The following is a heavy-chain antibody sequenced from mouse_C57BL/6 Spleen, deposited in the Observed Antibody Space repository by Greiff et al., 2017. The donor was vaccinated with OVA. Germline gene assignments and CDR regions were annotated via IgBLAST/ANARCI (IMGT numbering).Heavy chain of an antibody. V-gene: IGHV1-69*01. Sequence: VQLQQPGAELVMPGASVKLSCKASGYTFTSYWMHWVKQRPGQGLEWIGEIDPSDSYTNYNQKFKGKSTLTVDKSSSTAYMQLSSLTSEDSAVYYCASLLYYGNYGAMDYWGQGTSVTVSS. D-gene: IGHD2-1*01. J-gene: IGHJ4*01. CDR1: GYTFTSYW. CDR2: IDPSDSYT. CDR3: ASLLYYGNYGAMDY.